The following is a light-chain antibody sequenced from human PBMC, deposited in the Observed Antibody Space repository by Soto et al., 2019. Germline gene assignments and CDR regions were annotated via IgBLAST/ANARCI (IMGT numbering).Light chain of an antibody. CDR1: QSVSSSY. J-gene: IGKJ1*01. CDR2: VPS. CDR3: QQYGSSPRT. V-gene: IGKV3-20*01. Sequence: EIVLTQSPGTLSLSPGERATLSCRASQSVSSSYLSLYQHKPVQSPSLLIYVPSSSAPGIPYRFSGSGSGTDLTPTITRLEPEDFEVYYCQQYGSSPRTFGKGTKV.